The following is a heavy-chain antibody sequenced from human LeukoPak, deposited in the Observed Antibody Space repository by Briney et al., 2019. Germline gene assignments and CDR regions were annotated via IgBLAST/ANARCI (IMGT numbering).Heavy chain of an antibody. V-gene: IGHV3-66*02. Sequence: GGSLRLSCAASGFIVNSYAMSWVRQAPGKGLAWVSLIYSDGVTQYADSVKGRFTISRDNSKNTLYLQMNSLRDEDTAVYFCARDRAEGKTWVEFDPWGQGTLVTVSS. CDR3: ARDRAEGKTWVEFDP. CDR1: GFIVNSYA. J-gene: IGHJ5*02. CDR2: IYSDGVT.